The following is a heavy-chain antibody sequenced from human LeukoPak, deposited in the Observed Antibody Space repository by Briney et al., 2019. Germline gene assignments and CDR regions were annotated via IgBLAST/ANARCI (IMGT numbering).Heavy chain of an antibody. D-gene: IGHD3-9*01. J-gene: IGHJ4*02. CDR1: GRTFSSYA. Sequence: SVKVSCKASGRTFSSYAISWVRQAPGQGLEWMGRIIPIFGIANYAQKFQGRVAITADKSTSTAYMELSSLRSEDTAVYYCAREGGILTGYYYYFDYWGQGTLVTVSS. CDR2: IIPIFGIA. V-gene: IGHV1-69*04. CDR3: AREGGILTGYYYYFDY.